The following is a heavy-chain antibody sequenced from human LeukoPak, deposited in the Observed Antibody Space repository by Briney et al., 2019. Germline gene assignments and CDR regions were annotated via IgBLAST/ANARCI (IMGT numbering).Heavy chain of an antibody. CDR3: ARERGGQSNDYLHGGPFDY. CDR2: ISSGGGVT. Sequence: GGSLRLSCGASDXTFRTYSMIWARQTPGTGLEWISYISSGGGVTHYAESVKGRFSISRDNAKNSLLLQMNSLRVEDTAVYYCARERGGQSNDYLHGGPFDYWGQGTLVTVSS. V-gene: IGHV3-48*04. D-gene: IGHD3-16*01. J-gene: IGHJ4*02. CDR1: DXTFRTYS.